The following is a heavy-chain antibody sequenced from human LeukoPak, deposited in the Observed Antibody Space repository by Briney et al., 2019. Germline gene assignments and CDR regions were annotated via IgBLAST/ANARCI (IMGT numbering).Heavy chain of an antibody. J-gene: IGHJ4*02. Sequence: RTGGSLRLSCVASGITFSTSVMHWVRQTPGKGLEWVAGISNDGNSVHYADSVKGRFTISRDNSKNTLFLQMNSLRSEDTALYNCAREGVSSGHAGVFDHWGLGTLVTVSS. CDR2: ISNDGNSV. D-gene: IGHD6-19*01. CDR3: AREGVSSGHAGVFDH. CDR1: GITFSTSV. V-gene: IGHV3-30*04.